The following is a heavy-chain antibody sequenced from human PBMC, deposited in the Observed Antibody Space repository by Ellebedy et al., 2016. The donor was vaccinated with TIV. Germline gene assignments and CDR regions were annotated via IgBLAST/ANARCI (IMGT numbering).Heavy chain of an antibody. CDR3: AKDIVATINAFDI. D-gene: IGHD5-12*01. CDR1: GFTFDDYA. CDR2: ISWNSGSI. J-gene: IGHJ3*02. V-gene: IGHV3-9*01. Sequence: SLKISXAASGFTFDDYAMHWVRQAPGKGLEWVSGISWNSGSIGYADSVKGRFTISRDNAKNSLYLQMNSLRAEDTALYYCAKDIVATINAFDIWGQGTMVTVSS.